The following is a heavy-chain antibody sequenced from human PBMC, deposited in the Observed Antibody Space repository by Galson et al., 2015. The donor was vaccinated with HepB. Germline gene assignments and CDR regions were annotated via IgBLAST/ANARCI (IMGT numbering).Heavy chain of an antibody. CDR1: GYTFTSYY. Sequence: SVKVSCKASGYTFTSYYMHWVRQAPGQGLEWMGTINPSGGSTSYAQKFQGRVTMTRDTSTSTVYMELSSLRSEDTAVYYCARDDAAAAHYYHYYMDVWGKGTTVTVSS. CDR3: ARDDAAAAHYYHYYMDV. CDR2: INPSGGST. J-gene: IGHJ6*03. D-gene: IGHD6-13*01. V-gene: IGHV1-46*01.